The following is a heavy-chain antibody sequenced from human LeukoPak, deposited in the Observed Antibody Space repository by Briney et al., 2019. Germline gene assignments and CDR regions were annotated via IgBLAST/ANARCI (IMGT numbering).Heavy chain of an antibody. CDR3: ARGGFHSSGYYTTIYYYFDY. D-gene: IGHD3-22*01. J-gene: IGHJ4*02. CDR1: GGSFSGYY. V-gene: IGHV4-34*01. Sequence: SETLSLTCAVYGGSFSGYYWSWIRQPPGKGLEWIGEINHSGSTNYNPSLKSRVTISVDTSKNQFSLKLSSVTAADTAVYYCARGGFHSSGYYTTIYYYFDYWGQGTLVTVSS. CDR2: INHSGST.